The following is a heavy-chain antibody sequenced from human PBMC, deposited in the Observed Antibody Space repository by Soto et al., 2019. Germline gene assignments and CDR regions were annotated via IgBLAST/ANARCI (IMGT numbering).Heavy chain of an antibody. CDR3: AKNKVLRFLEWLPSSFDY. J-gene: IGHJ4*02. CDR1: GFTFSSYG. V-gene: IGHV3-30*18. D-gene: IGHD3-3*01. Sequence: GGSLRLSCAASGFTFSSYGMHWVRQAPGKGLEWVAVISYDGSNKYYADSVKGRFTISRDNSKNTLYLQMNSLRAEDTAVYYCAKNKVLRFLEWLPSSFDYWGQGTLVTVSS. CDR2: ISYDGSNK.